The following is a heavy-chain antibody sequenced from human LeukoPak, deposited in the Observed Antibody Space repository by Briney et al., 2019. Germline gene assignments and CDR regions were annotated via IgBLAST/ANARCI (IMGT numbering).Heavy chain of an antibody. CDR3: AKAVNYYDSSGFDY. D-gene: IGHD3-22*01. CDR2: ISWDGGST. CDR1: GFTLDDYA. V-gene: IGHV3-43*02. J-gene: IGHJ4*02. Sequence: GRSLRLSCAATGFTLDDYAMHWVRQAPGKGLEWVSLISWDGGSTYYADSVKGRFTISRDNSKNSLYLQMNSLRTEDTALYYCAKAVNYYDSSGFDYWGQGTLVTVSS.